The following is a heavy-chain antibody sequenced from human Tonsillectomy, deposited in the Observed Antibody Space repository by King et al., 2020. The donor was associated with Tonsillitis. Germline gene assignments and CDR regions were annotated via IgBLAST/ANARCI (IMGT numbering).Heavy chain of an antibody. CDR2: TSGSGGST. J-gene: IGHJ4*01. Sequence: VQLVESGGGLVQRGGSLRLSCAASGFTFSNYAMNWVRQAPGKGLEWVSVTSGSGGSTYYADSVKGRFTISRDNSKNTLYMQMNSLRVEDTAVYYCVKTXXXSHXXYWGXXTXVTV. CDR1: GFTFSNYA. V-gene: IGHV3-23*04. CDR3: VKTXXXSHXXY.